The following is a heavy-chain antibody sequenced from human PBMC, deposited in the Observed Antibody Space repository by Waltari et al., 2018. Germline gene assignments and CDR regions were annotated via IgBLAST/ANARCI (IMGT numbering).Heavy chain of an antibody. CDR1: GLCYSNYP. CDR3: AKDLLPTGVFDY. V-gene: IGHV3-23*01. J-gene: IGHJ4*02. Sequence: EVQLLDSAAGLVQPGRFLRLCCDASGLCYSNYPLSCVHRVPGDGLEWVSVASDSGGSSYYADSVEGRFNISRDNSNNMLYLQMKYLSAEDTALYYCAKDLLPTGVFDYWGQGALVTVSS. D-gene: IGHD3-10*01. CDR2: ASDSGGSS.